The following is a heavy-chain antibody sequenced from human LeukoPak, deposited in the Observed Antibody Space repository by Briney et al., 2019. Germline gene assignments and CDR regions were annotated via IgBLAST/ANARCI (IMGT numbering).Heavy chain of an antibody. J-gene: IGHJ4*02. Sequence: EASVNVSCKASGYTFTGYYMHWVRQAPGQGLEWMGWINPNSGGTNYAQKFQGWVTMTRDTSISTAYMELSRLRSDDTAVYYCARVSTNLDFDYWGQGTLVTVSS. D-gene: IGHD1-7*01. CDR3: ARVSTNLDFDY. V-gene: IGHV1-2*04. CDR2: INPNSGGT. CDR1: GYTFTGYY.